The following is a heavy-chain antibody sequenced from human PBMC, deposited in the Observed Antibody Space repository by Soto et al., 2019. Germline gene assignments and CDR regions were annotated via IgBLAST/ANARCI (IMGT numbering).Heavy chain of an antibody. J-gene: IGHJ4*02. CDR2: IIPIFGTA. CDR3: ARHGLEWLGPFDY. Sequence: SVKVSCKASGGTFSSYAISWVRQAPGQGLEWMGGIIPIFGTANYAQKFQGRVTITADESTSTAYMELSSLRSEDTAVYYCARHGLEWLGPFDYWGQGTVVTVSS. V-gene: IGHV1-69*13. CDR1: GGTFSSYA. D-gene: IGHD3-3*01.